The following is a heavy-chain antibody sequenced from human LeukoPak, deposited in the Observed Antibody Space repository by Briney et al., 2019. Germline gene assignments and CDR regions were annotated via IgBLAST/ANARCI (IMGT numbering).Heavy chain of an antibody. V-gene: IGHV3-23*01. D-gene: IGHD3-3*01. CDR3: GANLAWLLLDY. Sequence: GGSLRLSCAASGFTFSSYAMSWVRQAPGKGLEWVSAISGSGGSTYYADSVKGRFTISRDNSKNTLYLQMNSLRAEDTALYYCGANLAWLLLDYWGPGTPVTVSS. CDR2: ISGSGGST. CDR1: GFTFSSYA. J-gene: IGHJ4*02.